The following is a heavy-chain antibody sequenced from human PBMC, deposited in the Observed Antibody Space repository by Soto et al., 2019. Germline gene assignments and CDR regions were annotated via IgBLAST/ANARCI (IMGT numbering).Heavy chain of an antibody. CDR2: TKPSAGRT. V-gene: IGHV1-46*01. CDR1: GYTFTGHY. Sequence: ASVKVSCKASGYTFTGHYMHWVRQAPGQGLEWMGITKPSAGRTTYAEKFEGRIAVTRDTSTTTVYMELNRLTSEDTAVYFCARYGGYSYGYDSWGQGTQVTVSS. CDR3: ARYGGYSYGYDS. J-gene: IGHJ4*02. D-gene: IGHD5-18*01.